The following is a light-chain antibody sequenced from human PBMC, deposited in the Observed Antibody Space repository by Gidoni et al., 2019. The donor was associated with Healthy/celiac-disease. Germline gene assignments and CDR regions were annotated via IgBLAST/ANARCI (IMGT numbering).Light chain of an antibody. CDR1: SSDVGGYNY. V-gene: IGLV2-14*01. J-gene: IGLJ2*01. Sequence: SVSGSPGQSITISCTGTSSDVGGYNYVSWYQQHPGKAPKLIIYEVSNRPSGVSNRFSGSKSGNTASLTISGLQAEDEADYYCSSYTSSSTVFGGGTKLTVL. CDR2: EVS. CDR3: SSYTSSSTV.